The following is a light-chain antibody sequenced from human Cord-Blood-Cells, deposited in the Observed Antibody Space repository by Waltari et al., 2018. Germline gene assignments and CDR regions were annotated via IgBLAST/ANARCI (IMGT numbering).Light chain of an antibody. J-gene: IGKJ4*01. CDR3: QQSYSTPLT. CDR1: QSISSY. V-gene: IGKV1-39*01. Sequence: DIQMTQSPPPLSASVGDRLTITCRASQSISSYLNWYQQKPGKAPKLLIYAASSLQSGVPSRFSGSGSGTEFTLTISSLQPEDFATYYCQQSYSTPLTFGGGTKVEIK. CDR2: AAS.